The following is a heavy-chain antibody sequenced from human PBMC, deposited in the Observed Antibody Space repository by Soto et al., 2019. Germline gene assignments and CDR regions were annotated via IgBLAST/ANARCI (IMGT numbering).Heavy chain of an antibody. CDR2: ISAYNGNT. CDR3: ARDGYCSSNSCYRDGWFDP. CDR1: GYTFTSYG. Sequence: ASVKVSCKASGYTFTSYGISWVRQAPGQGLEWMGWISAYNGNTNYAQKLQGRVTMTTDTSTSTAYMELRSLRSDDTAVYYCARDGYCSSNSCYRDGWFDPSGQGPLVTVYS. D-gene: IGHD2-2*01. V-gene: IGHV1-18*04. J-gene: IGHJ5*02.